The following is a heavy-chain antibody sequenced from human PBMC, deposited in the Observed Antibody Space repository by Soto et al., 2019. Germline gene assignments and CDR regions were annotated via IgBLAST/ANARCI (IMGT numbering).Heavy chain of an antibody. CDR3: AKGACGGATCFSAY. J-gene: IGHJ4*02. Sequence: PGGSLRLSCAASGFTFSSYGMHWVRQAPGKGLEWVAVISYDGSNKYYADSVKGRFTISRDNSKNTLYLQMNSLRAEDTAVYYCAKGACGGATCFSAYWGQGTLVTVSS. CDR1: GFTFSSYG. V-gene: IGHV3-30*18. CDR2: ISYDGSNK. D-gene: IGHD1-26*01.